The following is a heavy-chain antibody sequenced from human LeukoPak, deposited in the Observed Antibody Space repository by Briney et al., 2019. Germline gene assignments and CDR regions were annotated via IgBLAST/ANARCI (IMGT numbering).Heavy chain of an antibody. CDR1: GFTFSSYG. D-gene: IGHD6-13*01. Sequence: GGSLRLSCAASGFTFSSYGMHWVRQAPGKGLEWVAVIWYDGSNKYYADSVKGRFTISRDNSKNTLYLQMNSLRAEDTAVYYCAKLIPAADSWGQGTLVTVSS. J-gene: IGHJ5*01. CDR2: IWYDGSNK. CDR3: AKLIPAADS. V-gene: IGHV3-33*06.